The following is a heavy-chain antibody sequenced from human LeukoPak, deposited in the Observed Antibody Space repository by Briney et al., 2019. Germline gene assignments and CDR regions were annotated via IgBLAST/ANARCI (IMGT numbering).Heavy chain of an antibody. V-gene: IGHV3-23*01. Sequence: TGGSLRLSCAASGFTFSGYAMSWVRQAPGKGLEWVSAISGSGGSTYYADSVKGRFTISRDNSKNTLYLRMNSLRAEDTAVYYCAKDRASIAARPGLYFDYWGQGTLVTVSS. CDR2: ISGSGGST. J-gene: IGHJ4*01. CDR3: AKDRASIAARPGLYFDY. CDR1: GFTFSGYA. D-gene: IGHD6-6*01.